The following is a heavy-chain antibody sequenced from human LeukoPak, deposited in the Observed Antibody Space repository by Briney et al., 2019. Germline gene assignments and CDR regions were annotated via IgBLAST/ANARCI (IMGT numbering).Heavy chain of an antibody. CDR2: IYHSGST. Sequence: SETLSLTCTVSGGSISSGDYYWSWIRQSPGKGLEWIGYIYHSGSTYYSAPLKSRVTISVDTSKNQFSLKLYSVTAADTAVYYCTRRQHGFNWFDPWGQGTLVTVSS. CDR1: GGSISSGDYY. V-gene: IGHV4-30-4*08. CDR3: TRRQHGFNWFDP. J-gene: IGHJ5*02. D-gene: IGHD5-24*01.